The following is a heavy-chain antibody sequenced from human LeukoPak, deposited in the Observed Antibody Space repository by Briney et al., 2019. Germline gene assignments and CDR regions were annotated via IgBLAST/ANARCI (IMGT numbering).Heavy chain of an antibody. D-gene: IGHD6-6*01. V-gene: IGHV4-39*07. J-gene: IGHJ5*02. CDR2: IYYRGST. CDR1: GGSISSSNYY. CDR3: ARDRSGSYSSSYWFDP. Sequence: SETLSLTCTVSGGSISSSNYYWGWIRQPPGKGLEWIGSIYYRGSTYYNPSLKSRVTMSVDTSKNHFSLRLNSVTAADTAVYYCARDRSGSYSSSYWFDPWGQGTLVTVSS.